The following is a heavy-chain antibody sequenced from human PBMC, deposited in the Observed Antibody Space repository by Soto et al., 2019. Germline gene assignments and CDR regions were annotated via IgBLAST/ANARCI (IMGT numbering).Heavy chain of an antibody. V-gene: IGHV3-23*01. CDR3: AKMGRGYIYGYPENYXDY. CDR2: ITSGGNT. CDR1: GFTFSSYA. J-gene: IGHJ4*02. D-gene: IGHD5-18*01. Sequence: GGSLRLSCAASGFTFSSYAMSWVRQAPGKGLEWVSGITSGGNTYYADSVKGRSTISRDNSKNTLYLQMNSLRAEDTAVYYCAKMGRGYIYGYPENYXDYWGQGTLVTVSS.